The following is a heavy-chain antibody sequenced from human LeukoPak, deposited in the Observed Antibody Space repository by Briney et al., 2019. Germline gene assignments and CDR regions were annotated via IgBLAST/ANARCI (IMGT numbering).Heavy chain of an antibody. D-gene: IGHD3-22*01. V-gene: IGHV1-69*05. CDR3: ARDGSDYVSSGYYY. Sequence: ASVKVSCKASGGTFSSYAISWVRQAPGQGLEWMGGIIPIFGTANYAQKFQGRVTITTDESTSTAYMELSSLRSEDTAVYYCARDGSDYVSSGYYYWGQGTLVTVSS. CDR1: GGTFSSYA. CDR2: IIPIFGTA. J-gene: IGHJ4*02.